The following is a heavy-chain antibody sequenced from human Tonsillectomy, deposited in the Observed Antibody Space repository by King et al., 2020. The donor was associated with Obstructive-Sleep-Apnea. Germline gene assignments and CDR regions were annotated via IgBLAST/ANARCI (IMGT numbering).Heavy chain of an antibody. Sequence: QLQESGPGLVKPSETLSLTCTVSGGSISSYYWSWIRQPPGKGLEWIGYIYYRGSTNDNPSLKSRVTITVDTSKNQFSLKLSSVTAADTAVYYCARHSYSGYDLSWFDPWGQGTLVTVSS. V-gene: IGHV4-59*08. CDR2: IYYRGST. D-gene: IGHD5-12*01. CDR3: ARHSYSGYDLSWFDP. J-gene: IGHJ5*02. CDR1: GGSISSYY.